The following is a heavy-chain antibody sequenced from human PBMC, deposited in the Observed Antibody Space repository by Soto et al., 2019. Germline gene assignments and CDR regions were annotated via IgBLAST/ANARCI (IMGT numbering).Heavy chain of an antibody. V-gene: IGHV3-30*18. CDR3: AKDEEQWLVMYYYYGMDV. CDR1: GFTFSNYG. CDR2: ISYDGSNK. D-gene: IGHD6-19*01. J-gene: IGHJ6*02. Sequence: VQLVESGGGVVQPGRSLRLSCAASGFTFSNYGMHWVRQAPGKGLEWVAVISYDGSNKYYAESVKGRFTISRDNSKNTLYLQMNSLRAEDTAVYYCAKDEEQWLVMYYYYGMDVWGQGTTVTVSS.